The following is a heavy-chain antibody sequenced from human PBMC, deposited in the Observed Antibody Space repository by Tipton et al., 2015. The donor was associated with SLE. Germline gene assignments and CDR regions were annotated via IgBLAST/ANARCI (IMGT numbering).Heavy chain of an antibody. CDR3: AKDRDYYDSSVYYLDS. Sequence: SLRLSCVASGFTFSRSAMAWVRQAPGKGLEWVSATSGVGDKTYYADSVRGRFTISRDNSRNTLYLQMNSLRADDTALYYCAKDRDYYDSSVYYLDSWGQGTLVTVSS. J-gene: IGHJ5*01. V-gene: IGHV3-23*01. CDR2: TSGVGDKT. D-gene: IGHD3-22*01. CDR1: GFTFSRSA.